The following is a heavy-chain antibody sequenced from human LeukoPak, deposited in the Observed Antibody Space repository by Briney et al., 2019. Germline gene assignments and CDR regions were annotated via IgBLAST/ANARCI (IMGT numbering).Heavy chain of an antibody. CDR1: GYTFTSYY. Sequence: ASVKVSCKASGYTFTSYYMHWVRQAPGQGLEWMGGIIPIFGTANYAQKFQGRVTITADESTSTAYMELSSLRSEDTAVYYCARGYSSSWDLNWFDPWGQGTLVTVSS. CDR2: IIPIFGTA. J-gene: IGHJ5*02. D-gene: IGHD6-13*01. V-gene: IGHV1-69*13. CDR3: ARGYSSSWDLNWFDP.